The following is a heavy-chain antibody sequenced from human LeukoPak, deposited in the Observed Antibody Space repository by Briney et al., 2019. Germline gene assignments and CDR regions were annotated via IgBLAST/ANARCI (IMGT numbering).Heavy chain of an antibody. J-gene: IGHJ4*02. V-gene: IGHV3-33*01. Sequence: GGTLRLSCTASGFTISSYGWHWVRQAPGKGLEWLADIWYDGSNKYYADSVKGRFTISRDNSKNTLYLQMSSLRAEDTAVYYCARDPLGYCSGGSCYPFDYWGQGTLVTVSS. CDR2: IWYDGSNK. CDR1: GFTISSYG. CDR3: ARDPLGYCSGGSCYPFDY. D-gene: IGHD2-15*01.